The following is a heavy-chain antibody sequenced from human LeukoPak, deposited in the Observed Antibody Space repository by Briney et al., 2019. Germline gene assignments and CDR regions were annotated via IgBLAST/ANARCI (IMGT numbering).Heavy chain of an antibody. CDR1: GFTFSSYS. CDR3: ARFPEGGLYYDSSGYYPNFDY. D-gene: IGHD3-22*01. Sequence: SGGPLRLSCAASGFTFSSYSMNWVRQAPGKGLEWVSSISSSSSYIYYADSVKGRFTISRDNAKNSLYLQMNSLRAEDTAVYYCARFPEGGLYYDSSGYYPNFDYWGQGTLVTVSS. J-gene: IGHJ4*02. V-gene: IGHV3-21*01. CDR2: ISSSSSYI.